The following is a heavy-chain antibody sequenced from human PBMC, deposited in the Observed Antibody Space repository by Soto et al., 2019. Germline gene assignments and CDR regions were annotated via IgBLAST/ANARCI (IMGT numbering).Heavy chain of an antibody. CDR2: TYYRFGWHN. CDR1: GDSVSGNIAA. CDR3: SREFTYYVISDSFLDY. D-gene: IGHD3-16*01. J-gene: IGHJ4*02. Sequence: SQTLSLSCAISGDSVSGNIAASNCISQSPPGGLEWRVGTYYRFGWHNDYAVSGKSRITVTTHTSKNQLSLHLNSVTPEDTAVSYCSREFTYYVISDSFLDYWGQGALVTVSS. V-gene: IGHV6-1*01.